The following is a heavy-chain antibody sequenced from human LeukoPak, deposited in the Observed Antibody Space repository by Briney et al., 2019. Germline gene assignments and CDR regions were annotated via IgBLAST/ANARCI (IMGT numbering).Heavy chain of an antibody. Sequence: GESLKISCKGSGYSFTSYWIGWVRQMPGKGLEWMGIIYPGDSATRYSPSFQGQVNTSADKSISTAYLQWSTLKASDTAMYYCARRIAVAGRYYFDYWGQGTLVTVSS. V-gene: IGHV5-51*01. D-gene: IGHD6-19*01. CDR1: GYSFTSYW. CDR3: ARRIAVAGRYYFDY. J-gene: IGHJ4*02. CDR2: IYPGDSAT.